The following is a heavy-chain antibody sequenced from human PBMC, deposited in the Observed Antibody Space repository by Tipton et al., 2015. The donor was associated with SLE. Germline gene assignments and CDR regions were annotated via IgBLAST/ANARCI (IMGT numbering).Heavy chain of an antibody. D-gene: IGHD6-19*01. Sequence: TLSLTCSVYGGSFSGYYWSWIRQPPGKGLEWIGEINHSGSTNYNPSLKSRVTISVDTAKNQFSLKLSSVTAADTAVYYCARGGAVAAYYYYGMVVWGQGTTVTVSS. CDR3: ARGGAVAAYYYYGMVV. V-gene: IGHV4-34*01. CDR2: INHSGST. CDR1: GGSFSGYY. J-gene: IGHJ6*02.